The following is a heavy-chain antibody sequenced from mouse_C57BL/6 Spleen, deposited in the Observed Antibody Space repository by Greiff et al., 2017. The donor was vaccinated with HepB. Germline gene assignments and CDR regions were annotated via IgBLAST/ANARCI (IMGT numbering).Heavy chain of an antibody. V-gene: IGHV5-9*01. CDR2: ISGGGGNT. D-gene: IGHD2-4*01. CDR3: ARYDYDGAWFAY. CDR1: GFTFSSYT. Sequence: EVKVEESGGGLVKPGGSLKLSCAASGFTFSSYTMSWVRQTPEKRLEWVATISGGGGNTYYPDSVKGRFTISRDNAKNTLYLQMSSLRSEDTALYYCARYDYDGAWFAYWGQGTLVTVSA. J-gene: IGHJ3*01.